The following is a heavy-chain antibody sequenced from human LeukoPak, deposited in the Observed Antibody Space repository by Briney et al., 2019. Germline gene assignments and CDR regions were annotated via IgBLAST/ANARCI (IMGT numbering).Heavy chain of an antibody. V-gene: IGHV4-59*08. Sequence: SETLSLTCTVSGGSISSYYWSWIRQPPGKGLEWIAYISDIGSINYNPSLKSRVAISLDTSKNQFSLKLSSVTAADTAVYYCAGHHPRNTVDFWGQGTLVTVSS. CDR2: ISDIGSI. J-gene: IGHJ4*02. CDR1: GGSISSYY. D-gene: IGHD2-8*02. CDR3: AGHHPRNTVDF.